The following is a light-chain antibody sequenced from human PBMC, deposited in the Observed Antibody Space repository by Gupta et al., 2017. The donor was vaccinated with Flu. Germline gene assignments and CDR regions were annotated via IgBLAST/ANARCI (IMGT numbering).Light chain of an antibody. CDR2: DTS. J-gene: IGLJ3*02. Sequence: AVVPQEPCLTVSPGGTVTLTCGSSIGAVTNDHYPSWYQQTPGQAPRPLIYDTSNQPSGTPDRFSGSLLGGKAALTLSGVQPEDEAEYYCLLYYSGARRVFGGGTKLTVL. CDR3: LLYYSGARRV. CDR1: IGAVTNDHY. V-gene: IGLV7-46*01.